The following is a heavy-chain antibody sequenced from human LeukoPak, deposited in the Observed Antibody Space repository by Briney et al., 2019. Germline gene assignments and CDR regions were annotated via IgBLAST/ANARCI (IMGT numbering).Heavy chain of an antibody. CDR2: IYYSGST. CDR3: ARHETSSSWTSSFDY. CDR1: GGSITSGPYY. Sequence: SQTLSLTCTVSGGSITSGPYYWSWIRQPPGKGLEWIGYIYYSGSTNYNPSLKSRVTISVDTSNNQFSLRLSSVTAADTAVYYCARHETSSSWTSSFDYWGQGTLVTVSS. V-gene: IGHV4-61*01. J-gene: IGHJ4*02. D-gene: IGHD6-13*01.